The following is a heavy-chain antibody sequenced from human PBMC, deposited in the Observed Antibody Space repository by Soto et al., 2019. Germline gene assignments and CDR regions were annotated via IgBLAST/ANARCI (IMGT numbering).Heavy chain of an antibody. CDR1: GGTFSRYS. CDR3: AREDRDRETGLVPAAIDGMDV. D-gene: IGHD2-2*01. V-gene: IGHV1-69*08. CDR2: IIPIFGIA. J-gene: IGHJ6*02. Sequence: QVQLVQSGAEVKQPGSSVKVSCKASGGTFSRYSITWVRQAPGHGLEWIGRIIPIFGIASYAQKFQGRVTITADESTSTAYMELSSLRCDGTAVYYCAREDRDRETGLVPAAIDGMDVWGQGTTVTVSS.